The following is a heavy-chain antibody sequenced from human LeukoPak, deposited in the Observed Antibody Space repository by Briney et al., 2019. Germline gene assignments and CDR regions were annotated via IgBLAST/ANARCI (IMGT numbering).Heavy chain of an antibody. CDR1: GFTCSDHY. V-gene: IGHV3-72*01. J-gene: IGHJ6*02. CDR2: TRNKAKGYTT. CDR3: ARGPPSTYNYVYGMDV. Sequence: QPGGSLRLSCVAAGFTCSDHYMDWVRQAPGKGLEWVGRTRNKAKGYTTEYAASVKGRFTISRDDSKNSMYLQMNSLKSEDTALYYCARGPPSTYNYVYGMDVWGQGTTITVFS. D-gene: IGHD3-10*02.